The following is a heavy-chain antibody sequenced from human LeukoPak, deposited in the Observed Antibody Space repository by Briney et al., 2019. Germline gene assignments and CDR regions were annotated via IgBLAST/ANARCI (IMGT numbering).Heavy chain of an antibody. J-gene: IGHJ4*02. CDR1: GYSISSAYY. Sequence: SETLSLTFNVSGYSISSAYYWGWIRQPPGRGLEWIGSFYHSGSIYYNPSLKSRVTISVDTSKNQLSLKLSSVTAADTAVYYCAREGNYYDSSGYLWGQGTLVTVSS. D-gene: IGHD3-22*01. CDR2: FYHSGSI. V-gene: IGHV4-38-2*02. CDR3: AREGNYYDSSGYL.